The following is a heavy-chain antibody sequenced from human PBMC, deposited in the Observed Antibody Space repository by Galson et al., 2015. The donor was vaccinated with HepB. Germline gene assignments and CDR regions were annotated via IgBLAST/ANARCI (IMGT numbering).Heavy chain of an antibody. CDR2: IKQDGSNK. D-gene: IGHD3-22*01. CDR3: ARNYYDSSGYLPGYFDY. V-gene: IGHV3-7*01. Sequence: SLRLSCAASGFTFSSYWMSWVRQAPGKGLEWVANIKQDGSNKYYADSVKGRFTISRDNSKNTLYLQMNSPRAADTAVYYCARNYYDSSGYLPGYFDYWGQGTLVTVSS. J-gene: IGHJ4*02. CDR1: GFTFSSYW.